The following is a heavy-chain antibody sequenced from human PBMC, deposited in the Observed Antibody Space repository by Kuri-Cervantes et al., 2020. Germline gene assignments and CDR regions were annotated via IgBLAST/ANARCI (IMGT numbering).Heavy chain of an antibody. CDR3: GGGYYDSSGYYLGVGY. Sequence: GGSLRLSCAASGFTFSSYAMHWVRQAPGKGLEWVAVISYVGSNKYYADSVKGRFTISRDNSKNTLYLQMNSLRAEDTAVYYCGGGYYDSSGYYLGVGYWGQGTLVTVSS. CDR2: ISYVGSNK. J-gene: IGHJ4*02. V-gene: IGHV3-30-3*01. D-gene: IGHD3-22*01. CDR1: GFTFSSYA.